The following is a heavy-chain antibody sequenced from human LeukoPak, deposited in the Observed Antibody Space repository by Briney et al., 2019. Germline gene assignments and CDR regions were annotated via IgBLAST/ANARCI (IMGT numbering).Heavy chain of an antibody. V-gene: IGHV3-11*04. D-gene: IGHD1-26*01. Sequence: NPGGSLRLSCAASGFTFSRYWMCWIRQAPGKGLEWVSYIGSTIYYADSVKGRFTISRDNAKNSLYLQMNSLRAEDTAVYYCARDRGIVGTTGYYYMDVWGKGTTVTVSS. J-gene: IGHJ6*03. CDR3: ARDRGIVGTTGYYYMDV. CDR2: IGSTI. CDR1: GFTFSRYW.